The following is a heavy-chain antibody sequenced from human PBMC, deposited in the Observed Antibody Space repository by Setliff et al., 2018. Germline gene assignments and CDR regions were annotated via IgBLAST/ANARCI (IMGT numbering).Heavy chain of an antibody. J-gene: IGHJ3*02. V-gene: IGHV3-48*02. Sequence: PGGSLRLSCAASGFTFSGYYMQWVRQAPGKGLEWVSYIGESGNNIHYADSVKGRFTVSRDNSKNMLNLQMNSLRHEDTAVYYCASAGHSGSWFPFDAFHIWGQGTMVTVSS. CDR3: ASAGHSGSWFPFDAFHI. CDR1: GFTFSGYY. D-gene: IGHD6-13*01. CDR2: IGESGNNI.